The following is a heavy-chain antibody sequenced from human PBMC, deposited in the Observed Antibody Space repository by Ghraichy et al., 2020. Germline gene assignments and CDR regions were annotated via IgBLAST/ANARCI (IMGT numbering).Heavy chain of an antibody. V-gene: IGHV1-3*01. CDR3: ARDLVFSVAGNLYYYYGMDV. CDR1: GYTFTSYA. Sequence: ASVKVSCKASGYTFTSYAMHWVRQAPGQRLEWMGWINAGNGNTKYSQKFQGRVTITRDTSASTAYMELSSLRSEDTAVYYCARDLVFSVAGNLYYYYGMDVWGQGTTVTVSS. D-gene: IGHD6-19*01. J-gene: IGHJ6*02. CDR2: INAGNGNT.